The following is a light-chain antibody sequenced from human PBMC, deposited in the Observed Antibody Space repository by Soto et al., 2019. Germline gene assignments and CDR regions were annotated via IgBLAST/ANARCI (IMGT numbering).Light chain of an antibody. CDR3: QQYDSLPLT. CDR2: DAS. V-gene: IGKV1-33*01. J-gene: IGKJ4*01. Sequence: DVQMTQSPSSLSASIGDRVTVTCRASQSISNCLNWYQHKPGNAPKILIYDASSLGTGVPSRFGGSGSGTEFTLTISGLQPEDVATYYCQQYDSLPLTFGGGTKVDIK. CDR1: QSISNC.